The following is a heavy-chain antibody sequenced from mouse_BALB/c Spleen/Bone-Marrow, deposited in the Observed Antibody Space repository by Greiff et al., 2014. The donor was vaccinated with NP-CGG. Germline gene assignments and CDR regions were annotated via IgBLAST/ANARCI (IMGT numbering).Heavy chain of an antibody. CDR2: ILPGSGST. CDR1: GYTFSSYW. Sequence: QVQLKQSGAELMKPGASVKISCKTSGYTFSSYWIEWVKQRPGHGLEWIGEILPGSGSTNSNEKFKGKAPFTADTSSNTAYMQLSSLTSEDSAVYYCARELGLRLAYWGQGTLVTVSA. CDR3: ARELGLRLAY. D-gene: IGHD3-1*01. J-gene: IGHJ3*01. V-gene: IGHV1-9*01.